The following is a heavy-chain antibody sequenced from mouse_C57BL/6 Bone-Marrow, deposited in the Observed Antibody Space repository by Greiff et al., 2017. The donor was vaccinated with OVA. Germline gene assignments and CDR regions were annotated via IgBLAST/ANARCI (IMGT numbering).Heavy chain of an antibody. V-gene: IGHV5-16*01. J-gene: IGHJ1*03. CDR1: GFTFSDYY. CDR2: INYDGSST. Sequence: EVKLVESEGGLVQPGSSMKLSCTASGFTFSDYYMAWVRQVPEKGLEWVANINYDGSSTYYLDSLKSRFIISRDNAKNILYLQMSSLKSEDTATYYCARLRLRRGYFDVWGTGTTVTVSS. D-gene: IGHD2-4*01. CDR3: ARLRLRRGYFDV.